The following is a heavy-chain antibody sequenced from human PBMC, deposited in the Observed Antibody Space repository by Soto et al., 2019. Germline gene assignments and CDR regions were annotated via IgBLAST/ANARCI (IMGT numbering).Heavy chain of an antibody. D-gene: IGHD6-19*01. V-gene: IGHV3-30*18. CDR2: ISYDGSNK. CDR1: GFTFSSYS. Sequence: QVQLVESGGGVVQPGRSLRLSCAASGFTFSSYSMHWVRQAPGKGLEWVAVISYDGSNKYYADSVKGRFTISRDNSKNTLYLQMNSLRAEDTAVYYCAKGDYSSGWYVALPHYYGMDVWGQGTTVTVSS. CDR3: AKGDYSSGWYVALPHYYGMDV. J-gene: IGHJ6*02.